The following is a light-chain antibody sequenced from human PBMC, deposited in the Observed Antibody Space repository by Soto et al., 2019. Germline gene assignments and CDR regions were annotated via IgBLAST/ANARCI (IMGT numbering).Light chain of an antibody. CDR2: KAS. Sequence: DIQMTQSPSTLSGSVGDRVTITCRASQTISSWLAWYQQKPGKAPKLLIYKASNLKSGVPSRFSGRGAGTEFTLTISSLQPDDFATYNCQHYNSYSEAFDQGTKVELK. V-gene: IGKV1-5*03. CDR1: QTISSW. CDR3: QHYNSYSEA. J-gene: IGKJ1*01.